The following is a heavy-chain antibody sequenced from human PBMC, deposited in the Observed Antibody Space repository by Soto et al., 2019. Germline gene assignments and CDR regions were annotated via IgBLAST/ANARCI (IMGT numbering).Heavy chain of an antibody. CDR1: GGSISSGGYS. D-gene: IGHD3-3*01. Sequence: TLSLTFAVCGGSISSGGYSWSWIRQPPGKGLERIGYIYHSGSTYYNPSLKSRVTISVDRSKNQFSLKLGSVTAADTAVYYCARGITIFGVVIKGLDVWGQGTTVTVSS. CDR2: IYHSGST. J-gene: IGHJ6*02. CDR3: ARGITIFGVVIKGLDV. V-gene: IGHV4-30-2*01.